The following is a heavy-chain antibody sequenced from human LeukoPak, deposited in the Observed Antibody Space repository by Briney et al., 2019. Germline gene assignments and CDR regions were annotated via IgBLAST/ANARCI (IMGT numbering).Heavy chain of an antibody. D-gene: IGHD3-10*01. Sequence: ASVKVSCKASGYTFTSYGISWVRQAPGQGLEWMGWISAYNGNTNYAQKLQGRVTMTTDTSTSTAYMELRSLRSDDTAVYYCARDHTYEIRFGKPSFDPWGQGALVTVSS. CDR3: ARDHTYEIRFGKPSFDP. V-gene: IGHV1-18*01. CDR2: ISAYNGNT. CDR1: GYTFTSYG. J-gene: IGHJ5*02.